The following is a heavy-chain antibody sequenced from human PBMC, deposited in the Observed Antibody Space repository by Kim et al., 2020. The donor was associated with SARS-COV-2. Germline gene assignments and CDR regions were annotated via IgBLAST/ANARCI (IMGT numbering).Heavy chain of an antibody. D-gene: IGHD2-21*02. Sequence: GGSLRLSCAASGFTFSRFWMSWVRQAPGKGLEWVAIIKEDGTETYYVDSVEGRFTISRDNARNSLFLQMNSLRAEDTAVYYCTRERVTEKSHFDYWGQGTLVTVSS. CDR2: IKEDGTET. CDR1: GFTFSRFW. V-gene: IGHV3-7*01. J-gene: IGHJ4*02. CDR3: TRERVTEKSHFDY.